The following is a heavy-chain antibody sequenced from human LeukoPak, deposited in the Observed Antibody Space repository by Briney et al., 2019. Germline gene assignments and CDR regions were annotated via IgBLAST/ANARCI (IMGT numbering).Heavy chain of an antibody. D-gene: IGHD3-22*01. CDR1: GGTFSSYA. CDR2: IIPIFGIA. V-gene: IGHV1-69*04. Sequence: SVKVSCKASGGTFSSYAISWVRQAPGQGLEWMGRIIPIFGIANYAQKFQGRVTITADKSTSTAYMGLSSLRSEDTAVYYCASAPSGYDSSGYYPEFDYWGQGTLVTVSA. CDR3: ASAPSGYDSSGYYPEFDY. J-gene: IGHJ4*02.